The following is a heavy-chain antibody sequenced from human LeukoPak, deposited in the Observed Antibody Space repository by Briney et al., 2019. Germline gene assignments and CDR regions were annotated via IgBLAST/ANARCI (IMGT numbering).Heavy chain of an antibody. CDR1: GYTFTSYY. Sequence: ASVKVSCKASGYTFTSYYMHWVRQAPGQGLEWMGIINPSGGSTSYAQKFQGRVTMTRDTSTSTVYIELSSLRSEDTAVYYCARGGSGIVVVTASFDYWGQGTLVTVSS. D-gene: IGHD2-21*02. J-gene: IGHJ4*02. V-gene: IGHV1-46*01. CDR3: ARGGSGIVVVTASFDY. CDR2: INPSGGST.